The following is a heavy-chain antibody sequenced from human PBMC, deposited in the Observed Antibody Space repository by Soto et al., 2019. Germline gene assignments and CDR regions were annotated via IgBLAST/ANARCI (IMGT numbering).Heavy chain of an antibody. CDR3: ARGDLGY. CDR1: GGSISSYY. Sequence: SETLSLTCTVSGGSISSYYWSWIRQPPGKGLEWIGYIYYSGSTNYNPSLKSRVTISVDTSKNQFSLKLSSVTAADTAVYYCARGDLGYWGQGTLVTVS. V-gene: IGHV4-59*01. J-gene: IGHJ4*02. CDR2: IYYSGST.